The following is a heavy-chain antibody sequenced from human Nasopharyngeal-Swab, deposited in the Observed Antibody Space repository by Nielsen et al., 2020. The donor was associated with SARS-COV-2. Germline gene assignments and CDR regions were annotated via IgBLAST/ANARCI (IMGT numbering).Heavy chain of an antibody. CDR3: ARDNYYDSSGQLFDY. CDR2: ISAYNGST. Sequence: ASVKVSCKASGYTFTSYGISWVRQAPGQGLEWMGWISAYNGSTNYAQKLQGRVTMTTDTSTSTAYMELRSLRSDDTAVYYCARDNYYDSSGQLFDYWGQGTLVTVSS. V-gene: IGHV1-18*01. D-gene: IGHD3-22*01. CDR1: GYTFTSYG. J-gene: IGHJ4*02.